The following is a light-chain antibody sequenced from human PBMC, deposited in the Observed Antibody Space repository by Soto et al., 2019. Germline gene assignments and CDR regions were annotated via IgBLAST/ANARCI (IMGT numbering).Light chain of an antibody. V-gene: IGLV1-51*02. CDR3: GTWDNSLSAGV. J-gene: IGLJ2*01. CDR1: IGSSY. Sequence: QSVLTQPPSVSAAPGQKVTISCSGIGSSYISWYQQLPGTAPKLLVYESNKRPSGIPDRFSGSKSGTSATLGITGLQTGDEADYYCGTWDNSLSAGVFGGGTNSPS. CDR2: ESN.